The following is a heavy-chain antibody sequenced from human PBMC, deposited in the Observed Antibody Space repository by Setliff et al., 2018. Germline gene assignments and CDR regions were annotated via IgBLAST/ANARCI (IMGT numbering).Heavy chain of an antibody. Sequence: SVKVSCKASGGTFSSYAISWVRQAPGQGLEWMGGIIPIFGTANYAQKFLGRVTITADESTSTAYMELSSLRSEDTAVYYCARDNWIFGVELPHYYYMDVWGKGTTVTVSS. CDR2: IIPIFGTA. D-gene: IGHD3-3*01. CDR3: ARDNWIFGVELPHYYYMDV. V-gene: IGHV1-69*13. J-gene: IGHJ6*03. CDR1: GGTFSSYA.